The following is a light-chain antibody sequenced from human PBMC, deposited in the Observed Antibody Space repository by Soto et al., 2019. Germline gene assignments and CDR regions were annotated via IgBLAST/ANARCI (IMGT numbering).Light chain of an antibody. J-gene: IGKJ4*01. CDR1: QSISSW. CDR2: RAS. V-gene: IGKV1-5*03. Sequence: DIQMTQSPSTLSASVGDRVTITCRASQSISSWLAWYQQKPGKAPKLLIYRASNLESGVPSSFSGSGSGTEFTLAISSLQPDDFATYYCQQYYTYPLTFGGGTNVEIK. CDR3: QQYYTYPLT.